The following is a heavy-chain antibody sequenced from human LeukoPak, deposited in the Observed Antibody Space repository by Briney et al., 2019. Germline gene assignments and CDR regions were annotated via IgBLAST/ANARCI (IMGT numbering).Heavy chain of an antibody. CDR2: IIPIFGTA. CDR3: ASLRAVSYQLLLRGGAFDI. V-gene: IGHV1-69*05. D-gene: IGHD2-2*01. Sequence: ASVKVSCKASGGTFSSYAISWVRQAPGQGLEWMGGIIPIFGTANYAQKFQGRVTITTYESTSTAYMELSSLRSEDTAVYYCASLRAVSYQLLLRGGAFDIWGQGTMVTVSS. CDR1: GGTFSSYA. J-gene: IGHJ3*02.